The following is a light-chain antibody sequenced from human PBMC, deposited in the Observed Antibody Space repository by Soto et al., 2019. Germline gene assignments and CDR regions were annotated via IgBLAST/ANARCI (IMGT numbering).Light chain of an antibody. Sequence: DIVVTQSPGTLSLSPGERATLSCRASQSVSSSYLAWYQQKPGQAPRLLIYGASNWATGIPDRFSGSGSGTDFTLTISRLEPEDFAVYYCQQYGSSGTFGQGTKVDI. J-gene: IGKJ1*01. CDR2: GAS. CDR3: QQYGSSGT. V-gene: IGKV3-20*01. CDR1: QSVSSSY.